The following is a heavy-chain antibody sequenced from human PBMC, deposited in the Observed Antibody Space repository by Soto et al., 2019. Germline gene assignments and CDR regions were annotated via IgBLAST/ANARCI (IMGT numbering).Heavy chain of an antibody. CDR3: ARDGREASGMDV. Sequence: WETLSLTCTVSGGSISSHYWSWVRQAPGKGLEWIGHIYYRGSTTYNPSLRSRSTVSVDTSNNQFSLKLNSVTTVDTAVYYCARDGREASGMDVWGQGTKVTVSS. CDR1: GGSISSHY. CDR2: IYYRGST. J-gene: IGHJ6*02. V-gene: IGHV4-59*11. D-gene: IGHD1-26*01.